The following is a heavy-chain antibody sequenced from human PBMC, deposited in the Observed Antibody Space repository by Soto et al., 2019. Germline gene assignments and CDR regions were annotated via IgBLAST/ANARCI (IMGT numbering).Heavy chain of an antibody. CDR2: MNPNSGNT. CDR1: GYTFTSYD. V-gene: IGHV1-8*01. D-gene: IGHD6-13*01. J-gene: IGHJ4*02. Sequence: QVQLVQSGAEVKKPGASVKVSCKASGYTFTSYDINWVRQATGQGLEWMGWMNPNSGNTGYAQKFQGRVTMTRNTSXSTAYMELSSLRSEDTAVYYCARVQIAAAGQSLDYWGQGTLVTVSS. CDR3: ARVQIAAAGQSLDY.